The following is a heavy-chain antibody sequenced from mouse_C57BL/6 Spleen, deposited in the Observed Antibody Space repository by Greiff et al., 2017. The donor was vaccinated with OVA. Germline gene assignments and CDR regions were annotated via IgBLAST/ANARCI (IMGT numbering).Heavy chain of an antibody. J-gene: IGHJ2*01. CDR1: GYTFTEYP. Sequence: QVQLQQSGAELVKPGASVKLSCKASGYTFTEYPIHWVKQRSGQGLEWIGWFYPGSGSIKYNEKFKDKATLTADKSSSTVYMELSRLTSEDSAVYFCARHETYYYGSSYYYFDYWGQGTTLTVSS. CDR2: FYPGSGSI. D-gene: IGHD1-1*01. V-gene: IGHV1-62-2*01. CDR3: ARHETYYYGSSYYYFDY.